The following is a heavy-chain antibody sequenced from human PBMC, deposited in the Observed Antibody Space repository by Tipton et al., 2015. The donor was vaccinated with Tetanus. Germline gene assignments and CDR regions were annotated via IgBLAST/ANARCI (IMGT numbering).Heavy chain of an antibody. Sequence: VQLVQSGGGLIQPGGSLRLSCAASGFTVSSNYMSWVRQAPGKGLEWVSVIYSGGSTYYADSVKGRFTISRDNSKNTLFLQMNSLRADDTAVYYCAKALRGLGDGFDYWGPGTLVTVSS. CDR2: IYSGGST. CDR3: AKALRGLGDGFDY. J-gene: IGHJ4*02. V-gene: IGHV3-53*01. CDR1: GFTVSSNY. D-gene: IGHD5-24*01.